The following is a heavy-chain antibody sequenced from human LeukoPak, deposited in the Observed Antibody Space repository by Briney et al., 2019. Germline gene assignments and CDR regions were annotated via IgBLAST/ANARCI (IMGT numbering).Heavy chain of an antibody. CDR3: ARQGGYTSGYTYYFYYMDV. CDR2: ICYSGTA. Sequence: SETLSLTCSLSGGSISSGSYCWGWIRQPPGKGLEWIGTICYSGTAYYNPSLKSRVTISVDTSKNQFSLKLSSVTAADTAVYSCARQGGYTSGYTYYFYYMDVWGKGTTVTVSS. V-gene: IGHV4-39*01. D-gene: IGHD5-18*01. J-gene: IGHJ6*03. CDR1: GGSISSGSYC.